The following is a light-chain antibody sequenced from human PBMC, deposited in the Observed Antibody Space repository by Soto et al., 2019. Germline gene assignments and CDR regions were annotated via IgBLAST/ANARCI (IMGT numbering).Light chain of an antibody. CDR2: DAS. J-gene: IGKJ4*01. CDR3: QQFYDYPLT. Sequence: AIHLTQSPSSLSASVGDRVTISCRASQGISTLFAWYQQKPGKAPKLLIYDASTLESGVPSRFSGSGSGADFTLTISSLQSEDFATYYCQQFYDYPLTFGGGTKVEIK. CDR1: QGISTL. V-gene: IGKV1D-13*01.